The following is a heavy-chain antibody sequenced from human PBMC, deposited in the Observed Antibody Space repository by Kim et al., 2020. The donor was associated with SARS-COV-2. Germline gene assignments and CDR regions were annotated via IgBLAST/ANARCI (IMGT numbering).Heavy chain of an antibody. J-gene: IGHJ6*02. CDR1: GESINSGAYY. V-gene: IGHV4-61*02. CDR2: FYTTGST. CDR3: VREARLAGKYQYYNGMDG. Sequence: SETLSLTCTVSGESINSGAYYWNWIRQPAEKGLEWIGRFYTTGSTDYNPSLKSRVTIEGDTSKNQFSLELTSVTAADTAIYYCVREARLAGKYQYYNGMDGWGQGTTVTVSS. D-gene: IGHD3-10*01.